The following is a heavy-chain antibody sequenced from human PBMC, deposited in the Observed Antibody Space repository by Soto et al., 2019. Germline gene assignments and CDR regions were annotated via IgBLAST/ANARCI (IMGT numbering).Heavy chain of an antibody. CDR2: IYSGGAT. J-gene: IGHJ5*02. Sequence: EVQLVETGGGLIQPGGSLTLSCEASGMIVSINYISWVRQAPGKGLEWVAIIYSGGATHYAGSVKGRFTISRDSSRNTVSLQMNALRVDDTARDYCARVAFRGQFGDLSDFDPWGQGTLVTVSS. D-gene: IGHD3-10*01. CDR1: GMIVSINY. V-gene: IGHV3-53*02. CDR3: ARVAFRGQFGDLSDFDP.